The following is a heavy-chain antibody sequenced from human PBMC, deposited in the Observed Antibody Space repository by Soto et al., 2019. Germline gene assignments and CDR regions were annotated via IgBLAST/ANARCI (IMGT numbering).Heavy chain of an antibody. CDR3: ARMVGATLVDF. D-gene: IGHD1-26*01. Sequence: QVQLQESGPGLVRPSGTLSLTCAVSGASISSTTSGNWWSWVRQPPGKGLEWIGEIYHSGSTNYNPSRKXRXTXSXGKSKDQFSLKLTSVTAADTAVYYCARMVGATLVDFWGQGTLVTVSS. J-gene: IGHJ4*02. V-gene: IGHV4-4*02. CDR1: GASISSTTSGNW. CDR2: IYHSGST.